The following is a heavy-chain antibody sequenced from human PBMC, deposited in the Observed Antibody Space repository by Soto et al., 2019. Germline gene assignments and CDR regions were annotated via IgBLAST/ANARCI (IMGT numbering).Heavy chain of an antibody. Sequence: QVQLVQSGAELKRPGASVKVSCKASGYTFTNNDINWVRQATGQGLEWMEWMNPYSGNTGYAQKFQGRVTMTRDNSITTAYMELSSLRSEDTAVYYCVRAPLDYYSADYFDNWGQGTLVTVSS. D-gene: IGHD2-21*01. V-gene: IGHV1-8*01. CDR3: VRAPLDYYSADYFDN. J-gene: IGHJ4*02. CDR1: GYTFTNND. CDR2: MNPYSGNT.